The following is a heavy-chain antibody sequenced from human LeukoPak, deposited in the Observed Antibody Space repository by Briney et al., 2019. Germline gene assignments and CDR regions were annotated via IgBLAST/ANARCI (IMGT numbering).Heavy chain of an antibody. V-gene: IGHV3-33*01. CDR2: IWYDGSNK. J-gene: IGHJ3*02. Sequence: PGGSLRLSCAASGVTFSSYGMHWVRQAPGKGLEWVAVIWYDGSNKYYADSVKGRFTISRDNSKNTLYLQMNSLRAEDTAVYYCARVSAYYYDSSGPLDAFDIWGQGTMVTVSS. CDR1: GVTFSSYG. D-gene: IGHD3-22*01. CDR3: ARVSAYYYDSSGPLDAFDI.